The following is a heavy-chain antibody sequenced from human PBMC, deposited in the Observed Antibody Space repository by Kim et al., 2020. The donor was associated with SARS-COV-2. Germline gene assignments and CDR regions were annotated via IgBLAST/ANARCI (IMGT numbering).Heavy chain of an antibody. V-gene: IGHV4-34*01. CDR3: ARVVNSIQIGFDS. CDR2: INYSGTT. Sequence: SETLSLTCGIFDGSLNGFYWNWIRQPPGKGLEWIGEINYSGTTNSNPSLKSRLTISVDTSKNQFSLSLSSVTAADTAVYYCARVVNSIQIGFDSWGLGTLVTVSS. CDR1: DGSLNGFY. J-gene: IGHJ4*02. D-gene: IGHD5-18*01.